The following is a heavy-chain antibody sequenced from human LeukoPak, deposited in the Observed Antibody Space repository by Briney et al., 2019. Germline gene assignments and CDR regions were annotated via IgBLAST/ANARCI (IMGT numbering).Heavy chain of an antibody. CDR1: GFTFSSYG. D-gene: IGHD5-12*01. CDR2: IWYDGSNK. CDR3: ARGHYGGYAYSDY. J-gene: IGHJ4*02. Sequence: GGSLRLSCAASGFTFSSYGIHWVRKAPGKGLEWVAVIWYDGSNKYYADSVKGRFTISRDNSKNTLYLQMNSLGAEDTAVYYFARGHYGGYAYSDYWGQGTLVTVSS. V-gene: IGHV3-33*01.